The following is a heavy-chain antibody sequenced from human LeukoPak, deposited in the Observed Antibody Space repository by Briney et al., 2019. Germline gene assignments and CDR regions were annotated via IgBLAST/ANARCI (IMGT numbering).Heavy chain of an antibody. J-gene: IGHJ5*02. CDR3: ARGLYKGDYWYWFDP. CDR1: GGSISSYY. Sequence: SETLSLTCTVSGGSISSYYWSWIRQPPGKGLEWIGYIYYSGSTNYNPSLKSRVTISVDTSKNQFSLKLSSVTAADMAVYYCARGLYKGDYWYWFDPWGQGTLVTVSS. CDR2: IYYSGST. D-gene: IGHD4-17*01. V-gene: IGHV4-59*01.